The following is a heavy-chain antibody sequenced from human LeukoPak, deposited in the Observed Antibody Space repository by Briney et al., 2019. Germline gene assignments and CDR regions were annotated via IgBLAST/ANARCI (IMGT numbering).Heavy chain of an antibody. Sequence: PSETPSLTCAVYGGSFSGYYWSWIRQPPGKGLEWIGEINHSGSTNYNPSLKSRVTISVDTSKNQFSLKLSSVTAADTAVYYCATAVAGPYWYFDLWGRGTLVTVSS. J-gene: IGHJ2*01. CDR1: GGSFSGYY. CDR3: ATAVAGPYWYFDL. CDR2: INHSGST. V-gene: IGHV4-34*01. D-gene: IGHD6-19*01.